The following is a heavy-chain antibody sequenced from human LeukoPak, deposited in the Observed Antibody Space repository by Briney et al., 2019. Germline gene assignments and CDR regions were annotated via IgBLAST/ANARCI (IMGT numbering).Heavy chain of an antibody. CDR3: AKGSLVGALDY. CDR1: GFTFDDYA. CDR2: INWNSGSI. V-gene: IGHV3-9*03. D-gene: IGHD1-26*01. J-gene: IGHJ4*02. Sequence: GGSLRLSCAASGFTFDDYAMHWVRQAPGKGLEWVSGINWNSGSIGYADSVKGRFTISRDNAKNSLYPQMNSLRAEDMALYYCAKGSLVGALDYWGQGTLVTVSS.